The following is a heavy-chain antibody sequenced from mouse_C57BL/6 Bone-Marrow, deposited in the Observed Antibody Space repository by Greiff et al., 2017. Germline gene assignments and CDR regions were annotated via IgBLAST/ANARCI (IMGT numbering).Heavy chain of an antibody. CDR1: GYTFTSYW. CDR3: ARSSAQGGAFDY. D-gene: IGHD3-1*01. V-gene: IGHV1-53*01. J-gene: IGHJ2*01. Sequence: QVQLQQPGAELVKPGASVKMSCKASGYTFTSYWMPWVKQRPGQGLEWIGDINPTNGGTNYNEKFKSKATLTVDNSSSTAYMQLSSLTSEDSAVYYCARSSAQGGAFDYWGQGTTLTVSS. CDR2: INPTNGGT.